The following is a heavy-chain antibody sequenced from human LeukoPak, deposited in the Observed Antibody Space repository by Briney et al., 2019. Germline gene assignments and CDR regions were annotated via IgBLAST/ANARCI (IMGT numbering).Heavy chain of an antibody. V-gene: IGHV3-30*18. J-gene: IGHJ4*02. D-gene: IGHD6-25*01. CDR3: AKRMGPSIAATDLDY. CDR2: ISYDGSSK. Sequence: GRSLRLSCAAYGFTFSTYGMEWVRQAPGKGLEWVAVISYDGSSKSYGDSVKGRVTISRDNSKNTLYLQMNSLRAEDTAVYYCAKRMGPSIAATDLDYWGQGTLVTVS. CDR1: GFTFSTYG.